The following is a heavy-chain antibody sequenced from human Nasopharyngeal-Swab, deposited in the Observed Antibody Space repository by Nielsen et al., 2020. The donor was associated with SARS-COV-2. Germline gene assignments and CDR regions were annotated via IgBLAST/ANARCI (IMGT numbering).Heavy chain of an antibody. J-gene: IGHJ3*01. CDR2: IWYDGSNK. CDR1: GFTFSSYG. CDR3: AKATQILWFGQFRNDAFDV. Sequence: GESLKISCAASGFTFSSYGMHWVRQAPGKGLEWVAVIWYDGSNKYYADSVKGRFTISRDFSKNTLFLQMSSLRPEDTAVYYCAKATQILWFGQFRNDAFDVWGRGTMVTVSS. D-gene: IGHD3-10*01. V-gene: IGHV3-30*02.